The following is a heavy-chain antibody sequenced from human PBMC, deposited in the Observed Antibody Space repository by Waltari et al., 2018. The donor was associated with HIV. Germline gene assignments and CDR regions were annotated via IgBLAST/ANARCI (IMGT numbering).Heavy chain of an antibody. J-gene: IGHJ4*02. CDR1: GYTFTGYY. V-gene: IGHV1-2*02. D-gene: IGHD1-26*01. CDR3: AREVGAKRYYFDY. CDR2: NNPNSGGT. Sequence: QVQLVQSGAEVKKPGASVKVSCKASGYTFTGYYMHWVRQAPGQGLEWMGWNNPNSGGTNYAKEFQGRVTMTKDTSISTAYMELSRLRSDDTAVYYCAREVGAKRYYFDYWGQGTLVTVSS.